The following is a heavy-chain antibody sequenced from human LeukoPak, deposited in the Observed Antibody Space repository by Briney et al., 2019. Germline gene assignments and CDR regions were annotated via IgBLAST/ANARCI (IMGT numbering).Heavy chain of an antibody. CDR2: FDPGSGET. CDR3: AGAGGDYQDGMDV. J-gene: IGHJ6*02. D-gene: IGHD2-21*01. Sequence: ASVKVSCKVSGYTLTELSMHWVRQAPGKGLEWMGGFDPGSGETIYAHRLRGRVTMTGDTSTNTAYMELSSLRSEDTAVYYCAGAGGDYQDGMDVWGQGTTVTVSS. V-gene: IGHV1-24*01. CDR1: GYTLTELS.